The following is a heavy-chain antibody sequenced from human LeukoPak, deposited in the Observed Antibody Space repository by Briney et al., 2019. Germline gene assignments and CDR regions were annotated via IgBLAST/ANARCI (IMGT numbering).Heavy chain of an antibody. Sequence: GESLKISCKGSGYTFTNYWIAWVRQIPGKGLEWMGIIYPGDSDTRYSPSFRGQVTISTDKSINTAYLQWSSLKASDTAMYYCARQAPRYDLLAGYYTDSYYYGMDVWGQGTTVTVSS. CDR2: IYPGDSDT. J-gene: IGHJ6*02. CDR3: ARQAPRYDLLAGYYTDSYYYGMDV. V-gene: IGHV5-51*01. D-gene: IGHD3-9*01. CDR1: GYTFTNYW.